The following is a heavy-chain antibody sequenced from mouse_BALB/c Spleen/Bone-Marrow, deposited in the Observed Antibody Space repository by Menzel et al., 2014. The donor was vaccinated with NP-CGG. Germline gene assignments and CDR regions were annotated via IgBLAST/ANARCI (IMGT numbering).Heavy chain of an antibody. J-gene: IGHJ3*01. Sequence: VQLKESGAELVKPGASVKLSCTASGLNIKDTYMHWVKQRPEQGLEWIGRIGPANGNTKYDPKFQGKATITADTSSNTAYLQLSSLTSEDTAVYYCASYYYGSSLFAYWGQGTLVTVSA. V-gene: IGHV14-3*02. CDR3: ASYYYGSSLFAY. CDR2: IGPANGNT. CDR1: GLNIKDTY. D-gene: IGHD1-1*01.